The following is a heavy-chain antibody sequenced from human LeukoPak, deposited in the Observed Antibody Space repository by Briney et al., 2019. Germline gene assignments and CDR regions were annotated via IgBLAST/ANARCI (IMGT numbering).Heavy chain of an antibody. CDR1: GFSFSYYA. Sequence: GGSLRLSCAASGFSFSYYAMNWVRQAPGEGLEWVSDLSGSGVSTYYADSVKGRFTISRDSSKNTLYLQLNDLRAEDTAVYYCAKHYSGSSTASFDSWGQGTLVTVSS. J-gene: IGHJ4*02. CDR2: LSGSGVST. CDR3: AKHYSGSSTASFDS. D-gene: IGHD1-26*01. V-gene: IGHV3-23*01.